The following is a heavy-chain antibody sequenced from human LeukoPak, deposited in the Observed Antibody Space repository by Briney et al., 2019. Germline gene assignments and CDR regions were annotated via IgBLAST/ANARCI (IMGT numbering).Heavy chain of an antibody. CDR2: IYPGDSDT. V-gene: IGHV5-51*01. D-gene: IGHD1-1*01. Sequence: PGESLKISCKGSGYSFTSYWIGWVRQMPGKGLEWMGIIYPGDSDTRYSPSFQGQVTISADKSISTAYLQWSSLKASDTAMYCCARHRVGTRNLDEGYDYNYCYMDVWGKGTTVTVSS. J-gene: IGHJ6*03. CDR3: ARHRVGTRNLDEGYDYNYCYMDV. CDR1: GYSFTSYW.